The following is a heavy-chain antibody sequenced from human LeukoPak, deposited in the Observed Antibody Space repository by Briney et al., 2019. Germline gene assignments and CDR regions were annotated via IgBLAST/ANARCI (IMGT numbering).Heavy chain of an antibody. V-gene: IGHV4-61*02. CDR2: IYTSGST. Sequence: SETLSLTCTGSGGSISSGSYYWSWIRQPAGKGLGLIGRIYTSGSTNYNQSLTSRVTISVDTSTNQFCLQLSSVPAADTAVYYCAKSLGGGYSYGYYYYYGMDVWGQGTTVTVSS. J-gene: IGHJ6*02. D-gene: IGHD5-18*01. CDR1: GGSISSGSYY. CDR3: AKSLGGGYSYGYYYYYGMDV.